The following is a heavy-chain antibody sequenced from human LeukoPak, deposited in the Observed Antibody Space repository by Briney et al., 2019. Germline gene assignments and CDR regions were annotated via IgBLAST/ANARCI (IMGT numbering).Heavy chain of an antibody. CDR2: ISSGGSTI. CDR1: GWTFSDYF. J-gene: IGHJ6*02. Sequence: PGGSLRLSCAGSGWTFSDYFMSWIRQAPGKGLEYVAYISSGGSTIYYADSVKGRFTISRHNAKNSLYLQLNSLRAEGTAVYYCARVPREPDSGNTTPMGVWGQGTTVTVSS. CDR3: ARVPREPDSGNTTPMGV. D-gene: IGHD1-1*01. V-gene: IGHV3-11*01.